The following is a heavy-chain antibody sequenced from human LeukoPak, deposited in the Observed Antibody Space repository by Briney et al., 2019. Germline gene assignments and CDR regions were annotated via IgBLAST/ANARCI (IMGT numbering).Heavy chain of an antibody. J-gene: IGHJ4*02. CDR1: GSMYNYY. D-gene: IGHD1-26*01. Sequence: SETLSLTCAVSGSMYNYYWSWIRQPPGKGLEWIGEIDHSGSSNYNPSLKSRVTLSVDTSKNQFSLKLRSATAADTALYYCARRPRNSGSYDGPPGLDYWGQGTLVTVSS. CDR3: ARRPRNSGSYDGPPGLDY. V-gene: IGHV4-34*01. CDR2: IDHSGSS.